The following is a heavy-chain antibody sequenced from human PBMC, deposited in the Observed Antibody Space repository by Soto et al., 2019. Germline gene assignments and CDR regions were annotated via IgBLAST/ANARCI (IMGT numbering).Heavy chain of an antibody. CDR3: AREPFGRFDP. CDR1: GDSFGSYA. J-gene: IGHJ5*02. Sequence: QMQLVQSGPEVKKPGSSVKVSCKASGDSFGSYAVSWVRQAPGQGLEWMGAISPVFGTTNYTQKVQGRVTITADDSTTTADMEVSSLRCDDTAADYWAREPFGRFDPWGQGTLVTVSS. V-gene: IGHV1-69*01. D-gene: IGHD3-10*01. CDR2: ISPVFGTT.